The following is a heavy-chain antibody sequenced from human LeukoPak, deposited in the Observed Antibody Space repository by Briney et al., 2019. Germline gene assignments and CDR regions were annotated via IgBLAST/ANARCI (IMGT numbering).Heavy chain of an antibody. CDR2: ISSSSSYI. D-gene: IGHD3-22*01. CDR1: GFTFSSYS. CDR3: VSYDTRGD. V-gene: IGHV3-21*01. Sequence: PGGSLRLSCAASGFTFSSYSMNWVRQAPGKGLEWVSSISSSSSYIYYSDSVKGRFTISRDNARNSLYLQMNSLRAEDTALYYCVSYDTRGDWGQGTLVTVSS. J-gene: IGHJ4*02.